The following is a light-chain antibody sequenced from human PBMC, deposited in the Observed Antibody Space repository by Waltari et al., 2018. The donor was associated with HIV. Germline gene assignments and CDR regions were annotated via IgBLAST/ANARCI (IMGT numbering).Light chain of an antibody. V-gene: IGKV1-17*01. CDR2: AAS. Sequence: DIQMTQSPSSLSAPVGARVTITRRASQGVKNDLGWYQQKPGKAPKRLIYAASSLQSGVPARCSGSGSGTEVYLTISSLQPEDFAAYYCLQHNSYPWTFGQGTKVEIK. CDR3: LQHNSYPWT. J-gene: IGKJ1*01. CDR1: QGVKND.